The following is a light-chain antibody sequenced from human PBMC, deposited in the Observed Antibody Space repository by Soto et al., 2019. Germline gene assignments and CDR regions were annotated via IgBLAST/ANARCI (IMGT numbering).Light chain of an antibody. V-gene: IGKV3-11*01. CDR1: QSVSSY. CDR3: QQRSNWPLT. CDR2: DAS. J-gene: IGKJ4*01. Sequence: EIVLTQSPATLSLSPGERATLSCTAGQSVSSYLAWYQQKPGQAPRLLIYDASNRATGIPSRFSGSGSGTDFTLTIIILEPEDFAVYYCQQRSNWPLTFGGGTKVDIK.